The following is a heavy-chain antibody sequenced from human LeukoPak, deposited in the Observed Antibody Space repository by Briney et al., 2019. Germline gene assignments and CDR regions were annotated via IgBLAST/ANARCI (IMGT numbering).Heavy chain of an antibody. CDR1: GFTLSSYE. V-gene: IGHV3-23*01. CDR2: IEYGESTT. J-gene: IGHJ4*02. D-gene: IGHD6-13*01. Sequence: GGSLRLSCMVSGFTLSSYEMSWIRQAPGKGLEWVSSIEYGESTTHYADSVRGRFTISRDNYKNTLYLQLTSLSDDDTAVYFCAKTGGIAAAHWGQGTLVTVSS. CDR3: AKTGGIAAAH.